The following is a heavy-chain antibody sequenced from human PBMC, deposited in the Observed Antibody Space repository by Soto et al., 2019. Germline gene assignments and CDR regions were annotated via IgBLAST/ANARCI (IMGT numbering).Heavy chain of an antibody. CDR2: IYYAGST. CDR3: ARPHARSTGYSSGPFDY. J-gene: IGHJ4*02. Sequence: SETLSLTCTVSGGSMISYYWSWIRQPPGRGLEWIGFIYYAGSTKYNPSLNSRVTISVDTSKNQFSLKLSSVTAADTAVYYCARPHARSTGYSSGPFDYWGQGTLVT. V-gene: IGHV4-59*12. CDR1: GGSMISYY. D-gene: IGHD6-19*01.